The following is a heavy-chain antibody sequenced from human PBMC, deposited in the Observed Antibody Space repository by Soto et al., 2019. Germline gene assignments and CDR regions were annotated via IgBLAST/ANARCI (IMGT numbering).Heavy chain of an antibody. J-gene: IGHJ4*02. CDR2: GKSKSDGATT. D-gene: IGHD1-26*01. CDR1: GFTFSNVW. CDR3: TTAAGGMWGADY. Sequence: GGSLRLSGAASGFTFSNVWMSWVRQAPGKGLEWVGRGKSKSDGATTDYAAPVKGRFTVSRDDSKNTLSLQMDSLKIEDTAVYFCTTAAGGMWGADYWGQRTPVTVSS. V-gene: IGHV3-15*01.